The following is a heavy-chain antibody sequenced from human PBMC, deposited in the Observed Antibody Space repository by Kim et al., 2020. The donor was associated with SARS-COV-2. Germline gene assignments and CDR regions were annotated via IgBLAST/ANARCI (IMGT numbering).Heavy chain of an antibody. CDR2: FDPEDGET. Sequence: ASVKVSCKVSGYTLTELSMHWVRQAPGKGLEWMGGFDPEDGETIYAQKFQGRVTMTEDTSTDTAYMELSSLRSEDTAVYYCATPGSNYGPWYYYGMDVWGQGTTVTVPS. CDR3: ATPGSNYGPWYYYGMDV. V-gene: IGHV1-24*01. D-gene: IGHD4-4*01. J-gene: IGHJ6*02. CDR1: GYTLTELS.